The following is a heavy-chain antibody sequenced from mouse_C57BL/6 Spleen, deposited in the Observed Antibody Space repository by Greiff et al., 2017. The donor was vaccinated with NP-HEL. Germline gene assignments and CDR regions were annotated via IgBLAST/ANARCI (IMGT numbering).Heavy chain of an antibody. CDR3: ATTWDGY. J-gene: IGHJ2*01. CDR2: ISSGSSTI. CDR1: GFTFSDYG. D-gene: IGHD4-1*01. V-gene: IGHV5-17*01. Sequence: EVQGVESGGGLVKPGGSLKLSCAASGFTFSDYGMHWVRQAPGKGLEWVAYISSGSSTIYYADTVKGRFTISRDNAKNTLFLQMTSLRSEDTAMYYCATTWDGYWGKGTTLTVSS.